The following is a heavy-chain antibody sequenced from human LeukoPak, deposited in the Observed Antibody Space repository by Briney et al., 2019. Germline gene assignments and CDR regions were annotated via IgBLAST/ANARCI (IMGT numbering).Heavy chain of an antibody. CDR1: GYTFTGYY. CDR3: ARDSCSTTSGPFFGY. D-gene: IGHD2-2*01. Sequence: GASVNVSCKASGYTFTGYYMHWVRQAPGQGLEWVGWINPNSGATNYAQKFQGRVTMTRDTSISTAYMEVSRLRSDDTAVYYCARDSCSTTSGPFFGYWGQGTLVTVSS. CDR2: INPNSGAT. J-gene: IGHJ4*02. V-gene: IGHV1-2*02.